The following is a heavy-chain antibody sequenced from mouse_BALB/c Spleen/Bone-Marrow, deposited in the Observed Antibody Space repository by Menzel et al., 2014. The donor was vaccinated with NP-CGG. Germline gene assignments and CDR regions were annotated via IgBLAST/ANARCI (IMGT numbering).Heavy chain of an antibody. J-gene: IGHJ2*01. Sequence: VQLKESGPELVKPGASVKVSCEASGYAFTSYNMFWVKQSHGKSLEWIGYIDPYNGGTSYNQKFKGKATLTVDKSSSTAYMHLNSLTSEDSAVYYCARSRDVGYFDYWGQGTTLTVSS. CDR2: IDPYNGGT. V-gene: IGHV1S135*01. D-gene: IGHD3-3*01. CDR3: ARSRDVGYFDY. CDR1: GYAFTSYN.